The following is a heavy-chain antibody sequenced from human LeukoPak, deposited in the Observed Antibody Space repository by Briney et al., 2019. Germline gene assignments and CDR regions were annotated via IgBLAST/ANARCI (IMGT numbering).Heavy chain of an antibody. CDR2: IYYSGST. D-gene: IGHD1-26*01. CDR3: ASTIVGATSAAFDI. CDR1: GGSISSGNYY. J-gene: IGHJ3*02. V-gene: IGHV4-30-4*08. Sequence: PSETLSLTCTVSGGSISSGNYYWSWIRQPPGKGLEWIVYIYYSGSTYYNPSLKSRVTISVDTSKNQFSLKLCSVTAADTAVYYCASTIVGATSAAFDIWGQGTMVTVSS.